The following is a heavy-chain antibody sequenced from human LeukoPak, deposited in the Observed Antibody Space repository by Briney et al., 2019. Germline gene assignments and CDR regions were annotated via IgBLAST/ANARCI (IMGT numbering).Heavy chain of an antibody. J-gene: IGHJ4*02. D-gene: IGHD5/OR15-5a*01. Sequence: SETLSLTASGSTGTIYNNRWRWLRQPPGKGLEWIGYIYYSGSTNYNPSLKSRVTISEDTSKNPFFLKLSSVTAADTAVYYWARVREPYRSVCPFDYWGQGTLVTVSS. V-gene: IGHV4-59*01. CDR3: ARVREPYRSVCPFDY. CDR2: IYYSGST. CDR1: TGTIYNNR.